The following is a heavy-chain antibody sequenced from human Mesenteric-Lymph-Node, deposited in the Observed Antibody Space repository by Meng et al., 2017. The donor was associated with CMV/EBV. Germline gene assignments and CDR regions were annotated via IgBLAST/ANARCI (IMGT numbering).Heavy chain of an antibody. CDR3: ARGGSVFFDY. CDR2: INSDGSST. J-gene: IGHJ4*01. Sequence: GESLKISCAASGFTFSSYSMNWVRQAPGKGLVWVSRINSDGSSTSYADSVKGRFTISRNNAKNTLYLQMNSLRAEDTAVYYCARGGSVFFDYWGHGTLVTVSS. D-gene: IGHD3-16*01. CDR1: GFTFSSYS. V-gene: IGHV3-74*01.